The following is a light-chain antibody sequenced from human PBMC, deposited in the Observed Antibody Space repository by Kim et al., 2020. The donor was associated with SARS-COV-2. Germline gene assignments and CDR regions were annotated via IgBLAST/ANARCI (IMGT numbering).Light chain of an antibody. CDR1: NIGSKG. J-gene: IGLJ2*01. V-gene: IGLV3-21*04. CDR2: YDS. CDR3: QVWDSSSDHVV. Sequence: APAKTARSTCGGNNIGSKGVHWYQQKPGQAPVLVIYYDSDRPSGIPERFSGSNSGNTATLTISRVEAGDEADYYCQVWDSSSDHVVFGGGTQLTVL.